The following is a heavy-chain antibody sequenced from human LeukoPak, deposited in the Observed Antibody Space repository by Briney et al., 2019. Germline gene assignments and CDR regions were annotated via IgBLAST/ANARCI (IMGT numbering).Heavy chain of an antibody. CDR1: GFTFDDYA. CDR3: AKDPNSIAADYFDY. J-gene: IGHJ4*02. CDR2: ISWNSGSI. V-gene: IGHV3-9*01. Sequence: PGGSLRLSCAASGFTFDDYAMHWVRQAPGKGLEWVSDISWNSGSIGYADSVKGRFTISRDNAKNSLYLQMNSLRAEDTALYYCAKDPNSIAADYFDYWGQGTLVTVSS. D-gene: IGHD6-25*01.